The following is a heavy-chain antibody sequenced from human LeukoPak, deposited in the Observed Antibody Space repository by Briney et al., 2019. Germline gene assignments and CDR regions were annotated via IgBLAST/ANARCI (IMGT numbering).Heavy chain of an antibody. J-gene: IGHJ6*02. D-gene: IGHD3-10*01. V-gene: IGHV3-66*01. CDR3: AGRGSGYYYGMNV. Sequence: GGSLRLSCAPSGFTVSSTYMSWVPQAPGKGLEWVSIISGGGDTFYAGSVKGRFTISRDTSKNTLYLQMNDLRAEDTAVYYCAGRGSGYYYGMNVWGQGTTVTVSS. CDR2: ISGGGDT. CDR1: GFTVSSTY.